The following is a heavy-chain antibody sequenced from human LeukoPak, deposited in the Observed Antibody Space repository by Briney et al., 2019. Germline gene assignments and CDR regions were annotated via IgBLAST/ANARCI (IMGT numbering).Heavy chain of an antibody. Sequence: PGGSLRLSCAVSGFTFSNYGMHWVRQAPGKGLEWVALLVYDGFYKYYADSVKGRFTISRDDSTNTVYLHLSSLRAEDTAVYYCAKDLIARVRGSPMDVWGQGTRVIVS. V-gene: IGHV3-30*02. CDR2: LVYDGFYK. CDR3: AKDLIARVRGSPMDV. CDR1: GFTFSNYG. D-gene: IGHD3-10*01. J-gene: IGHJ6*02.